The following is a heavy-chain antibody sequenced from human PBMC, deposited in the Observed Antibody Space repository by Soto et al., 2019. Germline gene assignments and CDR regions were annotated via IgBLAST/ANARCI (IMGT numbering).Heavy chain of an antibody. CDR2: IYPGYSDT. Sequence: GESLKISCKGSGYSFTSYWIGWVPQMPGKGLEWIGIIYPGYSDTRYSPSFQGQVTISADKSISTAYLQWSSLKASDTAMYYCARVGYCSGGSCYYFDYWGQGTLVTVSS. CDR1: GYSFTSYW. CDR3: ARVGYCSGGSCYYFDY. J-gene: IGHJ4*02. V-gene: IGHV5-51*01. D-gene: IGHD2-15*01.